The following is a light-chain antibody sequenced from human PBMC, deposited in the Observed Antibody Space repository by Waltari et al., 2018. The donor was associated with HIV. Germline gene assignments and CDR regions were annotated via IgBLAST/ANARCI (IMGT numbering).Light chain of an antibody. J-gene: IGKJ2*03. V-gene: IGKV3D-20*01. CDR2: DGS. Sequence: EIVLTQSPATLSLSPWERATLSCGASQSVSNNYLAWYQQKPGLPSRLLIYDGSSRAAGIPDRFSGSGSGTDFTLTISRLETEDYAVYYCHQYGSSISYSFGQGTKLEIK. CDR1: QSVSNNY. CDR3: HQYGSSISYS.